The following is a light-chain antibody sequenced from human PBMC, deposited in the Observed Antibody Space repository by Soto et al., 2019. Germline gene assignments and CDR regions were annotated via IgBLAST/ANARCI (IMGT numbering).Light chain of an antibody. CDR1: QSISSW. CDR2: KAS. Sequence: DIQMTQSPSTLSASVGDRVTITCRASQSISSWLAWYQHKPGKAPKLLIYKASSLESGVPSRVSGSGSGTEFTFTISSLQPDDFATYYCQQYNSYPLTFGGGTKVDIK. V-gene: IGKV1-5*03. CDR3: QQYNSYPLT. J-gene: IGKJ4*01.